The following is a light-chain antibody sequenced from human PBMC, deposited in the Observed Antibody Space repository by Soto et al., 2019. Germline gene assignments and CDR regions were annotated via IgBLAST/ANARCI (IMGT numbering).Light chain of an antibody. J-gene: IGKJ2*01. CDR2: DSS. Sequence: EIVLTQSPATLPLSPGERATLSCRASQSISSYLAWYQQKPGQAPRLLIYDSSNRATGIPARFSGSGSGTDFTLTISSLEPEDFAVYYCQQRSNGPAFTFGQGTKLEIK. CDR3: QQRSNGPAFT. CDR1: QSISSY. V-gene: IGKV3-11*01.